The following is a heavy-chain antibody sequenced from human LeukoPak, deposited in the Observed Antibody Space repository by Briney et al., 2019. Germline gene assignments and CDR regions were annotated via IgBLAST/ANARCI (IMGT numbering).Heavy chain of an antibody. CDR2: IYTSGST. Sequence: SETLSLTCTVSGGSISSYYRSWIRQPAGKGLEWIGRIYTSGSTNYNPSPKSRVTMSVDTSKNQFSLKLSSVTAADTAVYYCARVVTTVTPVGYYYYMDVWGKGTTVTVSS. V-gene: IGHV4-4*07. D-gene: IGHD4-11*01. CDR3: ARVVTTVTPVGYYYYMDV. J-gene: IGHJ6*03. CDR1: GGSISSYY.